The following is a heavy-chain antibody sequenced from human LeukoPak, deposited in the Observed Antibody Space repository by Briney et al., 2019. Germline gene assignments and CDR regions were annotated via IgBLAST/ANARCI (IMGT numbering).Heavy chain of an antibody. V-gene: IGHV3-23*01. J-gene: IGHJ5*02. CDR2: ISGSGGST. CDR3: AKGRRITIFGVVSYRWFDP. Sequence: GGSLRLSCAASGFTFSSYAMSWVRQAPGKGLEWVSAISGSGGSTYYADSVKGRFTISRDNSKNTLYLQMNSLRAEDTAVYYCAKGRRITIFGVVSYRWFDPWGQGTLVTVSP. CDR1: GFTFSSYA. D-gene: IGHD3-3*01.